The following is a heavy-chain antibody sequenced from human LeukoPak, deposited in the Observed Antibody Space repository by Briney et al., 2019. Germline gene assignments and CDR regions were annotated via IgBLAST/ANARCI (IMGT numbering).Heavy chain of an antibody. V-gene: IGHV1-69*05. CDR2: IIPIFGTA. D-gene: IGHD3-22*01. CDR3: ASHYDSSGPYSWFDP. CDR1: GGTFSSYA. J-gene: IGHJ5*02. Sequence: SVKVSCKASGGTFSSYAISWVRQAPGQWLEWMGGIIPIFGTANYAQKFQGRVTITTDESTSTAYMELSSLRSEDTAVYYCASHYDSSGPYSWFDPWGQGTLVTVSS.